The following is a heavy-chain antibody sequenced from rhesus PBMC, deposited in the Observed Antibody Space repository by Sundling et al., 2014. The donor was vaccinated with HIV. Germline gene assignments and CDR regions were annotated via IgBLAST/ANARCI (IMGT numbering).Heavy chain of an antibody. CDR3: TRSVAGTTGYFDY. D-gene: IGHD1-1*01. V-gene: IGHV4-165*01. Sequence: QVQLQESGPGLVKPSETLSLTCAVSGGSISGYYWSWIRQPPGKGLDWIGYIVGNIGTTSYTPSLKSRVTISRDTSKNQISLKLTSVTAADTAVYYCTRSVAGTTGYFDYWGQGSWAPSPQ. J-gene: IGHJ4*01. CDR2: IVGNIGTT. CDR1: GGSISGYY.